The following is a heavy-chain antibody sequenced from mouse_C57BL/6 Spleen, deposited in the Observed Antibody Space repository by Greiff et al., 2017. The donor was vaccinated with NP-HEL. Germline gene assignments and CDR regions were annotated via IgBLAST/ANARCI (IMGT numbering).Heavy chain of an antibody. D-gene: IGHD2-1*01. V-gene: IGHV5-17*01. J-gene: IGHJ2*01. Sequence: VQLKESGGGLVKPGGSLKLSCAASGFTFSDYGMHWVRQAPEKGLEWVAYISSGSSTIYYADTVKGRFTISRDNAKNTLFLQMTSLRSEDTAMYYCARRAYGTPDYWGQGTTLTVSS. CDR1: GFTFSDYG. CDR2: ISSGSSTI. CDR3: ARRAYGTPDY.